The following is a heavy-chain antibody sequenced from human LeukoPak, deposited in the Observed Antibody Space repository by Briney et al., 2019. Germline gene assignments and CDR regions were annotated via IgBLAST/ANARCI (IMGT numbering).Heavy chain of an antibody. CDR1: GFTFSSYW. J-gene: IGHJ4*02. CDR3: ARGEGGSYPYYFDY. V-gene: IGHV3-7*01. Sequence: GGSLRLSCAASGFTFSSYWMSWVRQAPGKGLEWVANIKQDGSEKYYVDSVKGRITISRDNAKNSLYLQMDSLRAEDTAVYYCARGEGGSYPYYFDYWGQGTLVTVSS. CDR2: IKQDGSEK. D-gene: IGHD1-26*01.